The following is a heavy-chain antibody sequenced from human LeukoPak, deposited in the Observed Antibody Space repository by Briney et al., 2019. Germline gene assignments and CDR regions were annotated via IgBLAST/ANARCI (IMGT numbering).Heavy chain of an antibody. Sequence: GGSLRLSCAASGFTFSSYAMSWVRQAPGKGLVWVSRISADGSGASYADSVKGRFTISRDNAKNTLYLQMNSLRAEDTAVYYCARDYYSAGTYWGQGTLVTVSS. CDR1: GFTFSSYA. V-gene: IGHV3-74*01. CDR3: ARDYYSAGTY. D-gene: IGHD1-7*01. J-gene: IGHJ4*02. CDR2: ISADGSGA.